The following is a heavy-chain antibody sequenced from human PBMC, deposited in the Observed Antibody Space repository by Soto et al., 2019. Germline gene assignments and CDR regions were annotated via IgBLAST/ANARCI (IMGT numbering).Heavy chain of an antibody. CDR3: AARHFWSGPWTASRLDD. J-gene: IGHJ4*02. D-gene: IGHD3-3*02. CDR2: ISHSGNA. Sequence: PXESLYLTCAVSIYSMSSRRWLNWVRQPPGKGLEWIGQISHSGNANYNPSPTSRVTISVDKSKNHFSLKLTSVTAADTAVYYCAARHFWSGPWTASRLDDWGQATLVTVSS. CDR1: IYSMSSRRW. V-gene: IGHV4-4*02.